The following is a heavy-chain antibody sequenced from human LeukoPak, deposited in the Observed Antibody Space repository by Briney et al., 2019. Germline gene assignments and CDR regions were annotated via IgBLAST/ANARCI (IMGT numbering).Heavy chain of an antibody. CDR3: ARSKDILTGYCFDY. CDR2: IYYSGST. D-gene: IGHD3-9*01. J-gene: IGHJ4*02. V-gene: IGHV4-39*07. CDR1: GGSVSSSSYY. Sequence: SETLSLTCTVSGGSVSSSSYYWGWIRQPPGKGLEWIGSIYYSGSTYYNPSLKSRVTISVDTSKNQFSLKLSSVTAADTAVYYCARSKDILTGYCFDYWGQGTLVTVSS.